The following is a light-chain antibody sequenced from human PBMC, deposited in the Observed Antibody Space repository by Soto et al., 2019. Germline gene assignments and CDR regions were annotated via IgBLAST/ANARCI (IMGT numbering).Light chain of an antibody. Sequence: DIQMTQSPSSLSASVGDRVTITCRASQSISSYLNWYQQKPGKAPKLLIYAASSLQSGVPSRFSGSGSGTDFTLTISSLQPEDFVTYYCHQSYSTPQTFGQGTKVDIK. CDR2: AAS. V-gene: IGKV1-39*01. J-gene: IGKJ1*01. CDR1: QSISSY. CDR3: HQSYSTPQT.